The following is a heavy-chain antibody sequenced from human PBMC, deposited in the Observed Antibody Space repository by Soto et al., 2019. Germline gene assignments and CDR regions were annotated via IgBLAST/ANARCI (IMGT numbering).Heavy chain of an antibody. J-gene: IGHJ4*02. Sequence: SCKASGGTFSSYTISWVRQAPGQGLEWMGIIYPGDSDTRYSPSFQGQVTISADKSTSTAYLQWSSLKASDTAMYYCARHPSYDYVWGSYRYTDYWGQGTLVTVSS. CDR1: GGTFSSYT. CDR3: ARHPSYDYVWGSYRYTDY. CDR2: IYPGDSDT. D-gene: IGHD3-16*02. V-gene: IGHV5-51*01.